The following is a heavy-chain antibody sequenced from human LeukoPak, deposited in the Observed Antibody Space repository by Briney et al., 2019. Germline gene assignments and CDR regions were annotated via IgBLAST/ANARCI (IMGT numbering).Heavy chain of an antibody. CDR1: GYSFSSNW. J-gene: IGHJ4*02. D-gene: IGHD3-16*02. V-gene: IGHV5-51*01. Sequence: GESLKISCQGSGYSFSSNWIGWVRQMPGKGLEWMGIIYPSDSDTRYSPSFQGQVTISADKSINTAYLQWSSLKASDTAMYYCARQGPGAYEYVWGNHRYPSFDYWGQGALVTVSS. CDR2: IYPSDSDT. CDR3: ARQGPGAYEYVWGNHRYPSFDY.